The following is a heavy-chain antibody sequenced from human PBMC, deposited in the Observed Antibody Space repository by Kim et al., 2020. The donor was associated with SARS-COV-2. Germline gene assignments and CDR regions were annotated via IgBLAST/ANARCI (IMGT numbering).Heavy chain of an antibody. J-gene: IGHJ5*02. CDR2: IIPIFGTA. D-gene: IGHD3-10*01. V-gene: IGHV1-69*13. CDR3: ARDKGYYGSGPKFNWFDP. Sequence: SVKVSCKASGGTFSSYAISWVRQAPGQGLEWMGGIIPIFGTANYAQKFQGRVTITADESTSTAYMELSSLRSEDTAVYYCARDKGYYGSGPKFNWFDPWGQGTLVTVSS. CDR1: GGTFSSYA.